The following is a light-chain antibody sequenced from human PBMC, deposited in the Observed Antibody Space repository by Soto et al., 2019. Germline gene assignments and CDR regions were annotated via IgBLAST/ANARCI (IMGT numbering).Light chain of an antibody. CDR2: GAS. CDR1: QSVSSN. V-gene: IGKV3D-15*01. Sequence: EIVMTQSPGTLSVSPGERATLSCRASQSVSSNLAWYQQKPGQAPRLLIYGASIRATGIPARFSGSGSGTEFTLTISSLQSEDFAVYYCQQYNNWPRTFGQGTKVDIK. J-gene: IGKJ1*01. CDR3: QQYNNWPRT.